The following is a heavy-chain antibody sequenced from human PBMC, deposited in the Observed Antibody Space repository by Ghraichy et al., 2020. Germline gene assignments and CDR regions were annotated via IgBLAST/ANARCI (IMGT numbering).Heavy chain of an antibody. CDR1: GFTFSSYA. J-gene: IGHJ4*02. CDR2: ISGSGGST. D-gene: IGHD6-13*01. V-gene: IGHV3-23*01. Sequence: GGSLRLSCAASGFTFSSYAMSWVRQAPGKGLEWVSAISGSGGSTYYADSVKGRFTISRDNSKNTLYLQMNSLRAEDTAVYYCAKQPSSSWSSSPYFDYWGQGTLVTVSS. CDR3: AKQPSSSWSSSPYFDY.